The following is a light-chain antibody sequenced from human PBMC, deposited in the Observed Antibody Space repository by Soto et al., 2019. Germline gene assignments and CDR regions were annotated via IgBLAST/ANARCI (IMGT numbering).Light chain of an antibody. CDR3: QQYGSSSWT. Sequence: EIVLTQSPGTLSLSPGERATLSCRASQSVSSSYLAWYQQKPGQAPRLLIYGASNRATGIPARFSGSGSGTEFTLTISSLQSEDFAVYYCQQYGSSSWTFGQGTKVDIK. CDR2: GAS. J-gene: IGKJ1*01. CDR1: QSVSSSY. V-gene: IGKV3-20*01.